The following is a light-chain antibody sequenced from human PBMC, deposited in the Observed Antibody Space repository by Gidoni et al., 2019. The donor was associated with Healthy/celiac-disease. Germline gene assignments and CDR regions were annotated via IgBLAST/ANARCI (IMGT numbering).Light chain of an antibody. CDR1: QSVSSSY. Sequence: DIVLTHSPGTLSLSPGESATLSCRASQSVSSSYLAWYQQKPGQAPRLLIYGASSRATGIPDRFSGSGSGTDFTLTISRLEPEDFAVYYCQQYGSSLFTFGPGTKVDIK. CDR2: GAS. CDR3: QQYGSSLFT. V-gene: IGKV3-20*01. J-gene: IGKJ3*01.